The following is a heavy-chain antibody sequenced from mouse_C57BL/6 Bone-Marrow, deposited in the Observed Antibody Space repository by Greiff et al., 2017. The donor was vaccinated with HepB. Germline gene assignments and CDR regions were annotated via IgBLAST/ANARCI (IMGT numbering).Heavy chain of an antibody. J-gene: IGHJ2*01. CDR2: IYPRSGNT. V-gene: IGHV1-81*01. Sequence: QVQLKQSGAELARPGASVKLSCKASGYTFTSYGISWVKQRTGQGLEWIGEIYPRSGNTYYNEKFKGKATLTADKSSSTAYMVRRSLTSEDSAVYFCADGDDGYLYFDYWGQGTTLTVSS. CDR3: ADGDDGYLYFDY. D-gene: IGHD2-3*01. CDR1: GYTFTSYG.